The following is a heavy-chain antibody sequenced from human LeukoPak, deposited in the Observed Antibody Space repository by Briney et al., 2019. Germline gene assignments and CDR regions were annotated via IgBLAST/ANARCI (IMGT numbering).Heavy chain of an antibody. CDR1: GYTFTSYG. D-gene: IGHD3-3*01. CDR3: ARASDYDFWRGYWY. Sequence: GASVKVSCKASGYTFTSYGISWVRQAPGQGLEWMGGIIPIFGTANYAQKFQGRVTIITDESTSTAYMELNSLRSEDTAVYYCARASDYDFWRGYWYWGQGTLVTVSS. J-gene: IGHJ4*02. CDR2: IIPIFGTA. V-gene: IGHV1-69*05.